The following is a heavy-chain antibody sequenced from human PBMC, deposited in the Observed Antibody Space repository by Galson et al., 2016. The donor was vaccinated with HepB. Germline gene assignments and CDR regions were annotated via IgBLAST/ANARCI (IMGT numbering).Heavy chain of an antibody. CDR2: IIPIFGTA. D-gene: IGHD3-16*02. CDR1: GGTFSSYA. J-gene: IGHJ4*02. Sequence: SVKVSCKASGGTFSSYAISWVRQAPGQGLEWMGGIIPIFGTANYAQKFQGRVTITADESTSTAYMELSSLRSEDTAVSYCARSIYAFGGVIAADQYYFDYWGQGTLVTVSS. V-gene: IGHV1-69*13. CDR3: ARSIYAFGGVIAADQYYFDY.